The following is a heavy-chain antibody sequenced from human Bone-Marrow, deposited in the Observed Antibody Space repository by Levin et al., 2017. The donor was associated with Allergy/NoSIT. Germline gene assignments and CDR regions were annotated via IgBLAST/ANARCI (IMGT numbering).Heavy chain of an antibody. CDR3: ARGRPHNRYLSSERYGSGSYRFDY. Sequence: PSETLSLTCAVYGGSFSGYYWSWIRQPPGKGLEWIGEINHSGSTNYNPSLKSRVTISVDTSKNQFSLKLSSVTAADTAVYYCARGRPHNRYLSSERYGSGSYRFDYWGQGTLVTVSS. D-gene: IGHD3-10*01. V-gene: IGHV4-34*01. J-gene: IGHJ4*02. CDR1: GGSFSGYY. CDR2: INHSGST.